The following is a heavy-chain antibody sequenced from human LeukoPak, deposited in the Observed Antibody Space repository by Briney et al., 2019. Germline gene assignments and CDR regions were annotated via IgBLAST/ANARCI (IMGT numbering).Heavy chain of an antibody. Sequence: SETPSLTCAVYGGSFSAYYWSWIRQPPGKGLEWIGEINHSGSTNYNPSLKSRVTISVDTSKNQFSLKLTSVTAADTAVYYCARGPHLVRHYMDVWGKGTTVIVSS. D-gene: IGHD2-2*01. J-gene: IGHJ6*03. V-gene: IGHV4-34*01. CDR1: GGSFSAYY. CDR3: ARGPHLVRHYMDV. CDR2: INHSGST.